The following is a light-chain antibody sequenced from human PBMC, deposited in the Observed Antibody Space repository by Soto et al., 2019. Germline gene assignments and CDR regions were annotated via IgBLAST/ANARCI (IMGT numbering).Light chain of an antibody. CDR2: GAS. J-gene: IGKJ1*01. CDR1: RSISSSY. V-gene: IGKV3-20*01. CDR3: QQYGSSSWT. Sequence: EIVLTQSPVTLSLSPGKRATLSCRASRSISSSYLAWYQQRPGQAPRLLIYGASSRATGIPDRFSGSGSGTEFTLTISRLEPEDFAVYYCQQYGSSSWTFGQGTKVDIK.